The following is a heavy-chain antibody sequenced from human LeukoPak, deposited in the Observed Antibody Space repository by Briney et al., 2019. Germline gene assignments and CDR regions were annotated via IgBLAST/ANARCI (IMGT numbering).Heavy chain of an antibody. V-gene: IGHV3-23*01. CDR3: AKDARRTSGWYFFDY. Sequence: PRGSLRLSCAASGFAFSSQAMGWVRQAPGKGLEWVSVISDSGSITYYADSVKGRFTISRDNSKNTLFLQMNSLRAEDTAVYYCAKDARRTSGWYFFDYWGQGTLVTVSS. CDR1: GFAFSSQA. D-gene: IGHD6-19*01. J-gene: IGHJ4*02. CDR2: ISDSGSIT.